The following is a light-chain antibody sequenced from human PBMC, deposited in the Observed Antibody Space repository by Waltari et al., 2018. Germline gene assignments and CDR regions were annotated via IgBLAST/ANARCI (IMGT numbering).Light chain of an antibody. CDR2: EDD. J-gene: IGLJ2*01. CDR3: QSYDAYVV. CDR1: SGSIARNY. V-gene: IGLV6-57*03. Sequence: NFMLTQPHSVSESPGKTVSISCTRSSGSIARNYVQWYQQRPGSAPTIVIYEDDQRPSWVPDRFSGSIDSSSNSASLTISGLKTEDEADYYCQSYDAYVVFGGGTRLTVL.